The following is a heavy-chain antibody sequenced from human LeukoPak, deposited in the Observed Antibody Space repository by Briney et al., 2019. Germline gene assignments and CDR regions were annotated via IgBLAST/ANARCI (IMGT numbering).Heavy chain of an antibody. CDR1: GFTFSSYA. CDR3: AKVGEQWLVRGWFDP. J-gene: IGHJ5*02. Sequence: GGSLRLSCAASGFTFSSYAMSWVRQAPGKGLEWVSAISGSGGSTYYADSVKGRFTISRDNSKNTLYLQMNSLRAEDTAVYYCAKVGEQWLVRGWFDPWGQGTLVTVSS. V-gene: IGHV3-23*01. CDR2: ISGSGGST. D-gene: IGHD6-19*01.